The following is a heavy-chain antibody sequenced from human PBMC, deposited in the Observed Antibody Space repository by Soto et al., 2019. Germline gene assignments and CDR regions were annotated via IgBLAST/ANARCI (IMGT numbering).Heavy chain of an antibody. V-gene: IGHV3-48*01. J-gene: IGHJ3*02. CDR2: ISSSSSTI. Sequence: GGSLRLSCAASGFTFSSYSMNWVRQAPGKGLEWVSYISSSSSTIYYAESVKGRFTISRDNAKNSLYLQMNSLRAEDTAVYYCARAWPLMNAFDIWGQGTMVTVSS. CDR1: GFTFSSYS. CDR3: ARAWPLMNAFDI.